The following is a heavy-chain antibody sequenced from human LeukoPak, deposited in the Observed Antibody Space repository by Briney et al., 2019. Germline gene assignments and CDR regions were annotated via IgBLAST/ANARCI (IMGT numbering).Heavy chain of an antibody. Sequence: GGSLRLSCAASGFTFSSYAMHWVRQAPGKGLEWVAVISYDGSNKYYADSVKGRFTISRDNSKNTLYLQMNSLRAEDTAVYYCARDPGFLDRFDYWGQGTLVTVSS. J-gene: IGHJ4*02. V-gene: IGHV3-30-3*01. CDR2: ISYDGSNK. D-gene: IGHD3/OR15-3a*01. CDR1: GFTFSSYA. CDR3: ARDPGFLDRFDY.